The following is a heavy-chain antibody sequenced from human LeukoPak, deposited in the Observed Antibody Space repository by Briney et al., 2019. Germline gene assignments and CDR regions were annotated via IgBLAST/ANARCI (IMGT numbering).Heavy chain of an antibody. CDR2: ISSSSSYI. D-gene: IGHD2-2*02. Sequence: GGSLRLFCAASGFTFSSYSMNWVRQAPGKGLEWVSSISSSSSYIYYADSVKGRFTISRDNAKNSLYLQMNSPRAEDTAVYYCAREGRGWDIVVVPAAIGYYYYYMDVWGKGTTVTVSS. J-gene: IGHJ6*03. V-gene: IGHV3-21*01. CDR1: GFTFSSYS. CDR3: AREGRGWDIVVVPAAIGYYYYYMDV.